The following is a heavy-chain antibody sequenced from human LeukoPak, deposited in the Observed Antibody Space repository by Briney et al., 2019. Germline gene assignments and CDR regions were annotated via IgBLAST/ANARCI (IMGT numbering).Heavy chain of an antibody. D-gene: IGHD3-10*01. V-gene: IGHV1-18*01. J-gene: IGHJ4*02. CDR3: ARDIPAPSGSLYNVPIFDY. CDR1: GYTFTSYA. CDR2: ISAYNGNT. Sequence: ASVKVSCKASGYTFTSYAFNWVRQAPGQGLEWMGWISAYNGNTNYAQKLQGRVTMTTDTSTSTAYMELRSLTSDDTAVYYCARDIPAPSGSLYNVPIFDYWGQGTLVTVSS.